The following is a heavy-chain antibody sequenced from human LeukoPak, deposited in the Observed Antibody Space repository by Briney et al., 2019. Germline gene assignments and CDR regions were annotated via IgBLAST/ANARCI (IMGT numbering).Heavy chain of an antibody. J-gene: IGHJ4*02. D-gene: IGHD3-3*01. CDR2: ISDSSGRT. CDR1: EFTFSNYA. V-gene: IGHV3-23*01. CDR3: AKGGGNYDPTHYFDY. Sequence: GGSLRLSCAASEFTFSNYAMSWVRQAPGKGLEWVSGISDSSGRTFYADSVKGRLTIPRDNSKNTLYLQMNSLRAEDTAVYYCAKGGGNYDPTHYFDYWGQGTLVTVSS.